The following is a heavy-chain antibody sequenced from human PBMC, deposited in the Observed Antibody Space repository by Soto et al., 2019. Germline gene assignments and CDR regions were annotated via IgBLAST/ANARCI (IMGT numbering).Heavy chain of an antibody. V-gene: IGHV3-30-3*01. CDR1: GFTFSSYA. D-gene: IGHD6-13*01. CDR3: AKDGNSSSWPY. CDR2: ISYDGSNK. J-gene: IGHJ4*02. Sequence: GGSLRLSCAASGFTFSSYAMHWVRQAPGKGLEWVAVISYDGSNKYYADSVKGRFTISRDNSKNTLYLQMNSLRAEDTAVYYCAKDGNSSSWPYWGQGTLVTVSS.